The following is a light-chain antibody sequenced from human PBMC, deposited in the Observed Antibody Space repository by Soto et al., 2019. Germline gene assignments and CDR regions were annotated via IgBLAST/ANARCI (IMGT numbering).Light chain of an antibody. CDR3: QQYKNGPHT. V-gene: IGKV3-15*01. Sequence: EIVMTQSPATLSVSPGERATLSCRASQSVSSNLAWYQQKPGQAPRLLIYGASTRATGIPARFSGSGSGTEFTRTISSLQSEDFAVYYCQQYKNGPHTFGQGTKLEIK. CDR1: QSVSSN. J-gene: IGKJ2*01. CDR2: GAS.